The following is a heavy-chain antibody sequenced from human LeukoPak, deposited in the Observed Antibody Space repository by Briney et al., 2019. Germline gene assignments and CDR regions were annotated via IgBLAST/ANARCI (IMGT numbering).Heavy chain of an antibody. CDR2: IKQDGSEK. CDR3: ARDPLRYFDWSMSPNMDV. J-gene: IGHJ6*02. CDR1: GFTFSSYW. V-gene: IGHV3-7*01. D-gene: IGHD3-9*01. Sequence: PGGSLRLSCAASGFTFSSYWMSWVRQAPGKGLEWVAHIKQDGSEKYYVDSVKGRFTISRDNAKNSLYLQMNSLRAEDTAVYYCARDPLRYFDWSMSPNMDVWGQGTTVTVSS.